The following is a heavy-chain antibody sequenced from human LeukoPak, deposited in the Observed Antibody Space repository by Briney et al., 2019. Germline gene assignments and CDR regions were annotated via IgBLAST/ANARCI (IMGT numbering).Heavy chain of an antibody. J-gene: IGHJ5*02. CDR2: INPNSGGT. D-gene: IGHD5-18*01. CDR1: GYTFTGYY. Sequence: ASVKVSCKASGYTFTGYYIHWVRQAPGQGLEWMGWINPNSGGTNYAQKFQGRVTMTRDTSISTAYMELSRLRSDDTAVYYCARAPISVDTSWFDPWGQGTLVTVSS. CDR3: ARAPISVDTSWFDP. V-gene: IGHV1-2*02.